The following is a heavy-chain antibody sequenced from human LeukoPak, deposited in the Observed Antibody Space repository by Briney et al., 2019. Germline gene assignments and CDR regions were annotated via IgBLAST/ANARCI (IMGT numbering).Heavy chain of an antibody. CDR1: GFTFSSYD. CDR2: SGCDGGST. V-gene: IGHV3-23*01. J-gene: IGHJ2*01. CDR3: AKALIYWYFDR. D-gene: IGHD2-8*01. Sequence: GGSLRLSCTASGFTFSSYDMSWVRQAPGKGLEWVSASGCDGGSTYAGSVKGRFTISRDNAKNVLYLQMNSLRAEDTATYYCAKALIYWYFDRWGRGNLVTVSS.